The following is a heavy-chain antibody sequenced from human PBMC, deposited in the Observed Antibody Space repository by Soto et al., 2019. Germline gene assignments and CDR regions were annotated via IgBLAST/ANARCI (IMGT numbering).Heavy chain of an antibody. J-gene: IGHJ4*02. V-gene: IGHV1-18*01. CDR1: GYTFTNYG. D-gene: IGHD6-19*01. Sequence: QVQLVQSGTEVKRPGASVKVSCKASGYTFTNYGISWVRQAPGQGLEWMGWINTYNGNTHYAQKLQGRVTLTTDTSPSTAYMELRSLRSDDTAVYYCESVSCSGWYSWGYWGQGTLVTVSS. CDR2: INTYNGNT. CDR3: ESVSCSGWYSWGY.